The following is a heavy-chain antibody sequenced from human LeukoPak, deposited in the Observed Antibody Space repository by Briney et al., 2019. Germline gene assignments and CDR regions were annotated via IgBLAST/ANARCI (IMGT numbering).Heavy chain of an antibody. CDR3: ASDGVTLSPKRDQIVVPTNFDY. V-gene: IGHV3-23*01. D-gene: IGHD3-22*01. J-gene: IGHJ4*02. CDR2: IIGSGGST. CDR1: GFTFSSYA. Sequence: GGSLRLSCAASGFTFSSYAMSWVRPAPGKGLEWVSAIIGSGGSTYYEDSVKGRFHITRDNSKNTLYLQMNSLRAEDTAVYYCASDGVTLSPKRDQIVVPTNFDYWGQGTLVTVSS.